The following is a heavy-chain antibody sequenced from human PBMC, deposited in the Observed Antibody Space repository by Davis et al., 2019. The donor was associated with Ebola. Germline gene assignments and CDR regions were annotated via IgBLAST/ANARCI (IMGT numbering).Heavy chain of an antibody. CDR1: GYSFPNHD. CDR2: INPNDGRT. D-gene: IGHD5-12*01. CDR3: TTPGGQDSGYDVFDI. Sequence: AASVKVSCKASGYSFPNHDISWVRQAPGQGLEWMGMINPNDGRTIYAQTFQGRVTVTRDTSTTTVYMDLSSLRSEDTALYYCTTPGGQDSGYDVFDIWGQGTMVTVSS. J-gene: IGHJ3*02. V-gene: IGHV1-46*03.